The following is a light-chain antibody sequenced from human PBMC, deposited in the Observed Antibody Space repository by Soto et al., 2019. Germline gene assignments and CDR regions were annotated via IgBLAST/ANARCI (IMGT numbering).Light chain of an antibody. J-gene: IGKJ4*01. V-gene: IGKV3D-15*01. CDR3: QQYNNWPLT. Sequence: EIVLTQSPATLSVSPGERATLSCRASQTVRNNYLAWYQKKPGQAPRLLIYDASTRATGFPARFSGSGSGTEFTLTISRLQSEDFAVYYCQQYNNWPLTFGGGTKVDIK. CDR2: DAS. CDR1: QTVRNN.